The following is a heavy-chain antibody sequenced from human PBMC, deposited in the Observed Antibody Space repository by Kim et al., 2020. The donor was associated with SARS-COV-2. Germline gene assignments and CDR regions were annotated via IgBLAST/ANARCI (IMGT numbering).Heavy chain of an antibody. CDR3: ARARYDILTGYHLGDWVDP. Sequence: GGSLRLSCAASGFTFSSYPMHWVRQAPGKGLEWVAVTSYDGSNKYYADSVKGRFTISRDNSKNTLYLQMNSLRAEDTAVYYCARARYDILTGYHLGDWVDPWGQGTLVTVFS. D-gene: IGHD3-9*01. CDR1: GFTFSSYP. J-gene: IGHJ5*02. V-gene: IGHV3-30*04. CDR2: TSYDGSNK.